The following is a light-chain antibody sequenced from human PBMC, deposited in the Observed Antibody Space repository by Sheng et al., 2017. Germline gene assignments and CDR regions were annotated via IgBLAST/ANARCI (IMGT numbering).Light chain of an antibody. CDR1: QSVSTW. V-gene: IGKV1-5*01. CDR2: DAS. J-gene: IGKJ5*01. CDR3: QQYDTLPIT. Sequence: DIQMTQSPSTLSASVGERVTITCRASQSVSTWLAWYQQKVGKAPKLLIYDASNLQTGLPSRFSGSRSGTDFTFSISSLQPEDIATYYCQQYDTLPITFGHGTRLEIK.